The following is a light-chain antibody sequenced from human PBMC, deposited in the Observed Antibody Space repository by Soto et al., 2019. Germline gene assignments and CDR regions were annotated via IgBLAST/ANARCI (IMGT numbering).Light chain of an antibody. J-gene: IGLJ1*01. CDR2: GVS. Sequence: QSVLTQPASVSGSPGQSITISCTGTSSDIGGYNFVSWYQHHPGKAPKLMIFGVSDRPSGVSDRFSGSKSGNTASLTISGLQAEDEADSYCSSYLSSSTPYVFGTGTKVTVL. V-gene: IGLV2-14*03. CDR3: SSYLSSSTPYV. CDR1: SSDIGGYNF.